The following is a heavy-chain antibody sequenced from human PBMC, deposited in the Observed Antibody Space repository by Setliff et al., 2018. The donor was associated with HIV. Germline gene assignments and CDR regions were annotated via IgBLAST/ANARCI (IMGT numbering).Heavy chain of an antibody. J-gene: IGHJ4*02. CDR3: ARDRMPMASWVPDK. Sequence: PSETLSLTCAVYGGSFNDYYWSWIRQPPGKGLEWIGEIIHSGSINYNPSLKRRVTISVDTYNNQFSLNLSSVTAADTAVYYCARDRMPMASWVPDKWGQGTLVTVSS. D-gene: IGHD2-2*01. CDR1: GGSFNDYY. CDR2: IIHSGSI. V-gene: IGHV4-34*12.